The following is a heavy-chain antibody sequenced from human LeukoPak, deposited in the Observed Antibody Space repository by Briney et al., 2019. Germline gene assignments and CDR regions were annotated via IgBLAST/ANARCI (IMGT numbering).Heavy chain of an antibody. V-gene: IGHV3-21*01. Sequence: GGSLRLSCAASGFTFSSYGMHWVRQAPGKGLEWVSSISSSSSYIYHADSVKGRFTISRDNAKNSLYLQMNSLRADDTAVYYCAREGGYCSGGSCYVPGYYYYMDVWGKGTTVTVSS. CDR2: ISSSSSYI. CDR3: AREGGYCSGGSCYVPGYYYYMDV. D-gene: IGHD2-15*01. CDR1: GFTFSSYG. J-gene: IGHJ6*03.